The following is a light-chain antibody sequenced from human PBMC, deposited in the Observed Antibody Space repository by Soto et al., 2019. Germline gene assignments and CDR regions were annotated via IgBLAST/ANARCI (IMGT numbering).Light chain of an antibody. V-gene: IGKV3-20*01. CDR1: QSFSSSN. Sequence: EVVLTQSLGTLSLSPGERATLSCRASQSFSSSNLAWYQHKPGQPPKLIVYSASRRATGIPDRFSGSGSGTDFTLTISRLEPEDFALYYCQQYGGSPPVTFGGGTKVDIK. CDR2: SAS. J-gene: IGKJ4*01. CDR3: QQYGGSPPVT.